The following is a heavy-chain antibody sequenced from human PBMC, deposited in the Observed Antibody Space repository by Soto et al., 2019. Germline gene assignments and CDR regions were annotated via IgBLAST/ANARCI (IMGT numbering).Heavy chain of an antibody. Sequence: QVQLVQSGAEVKKPGASVKVSCKASGYTFTSYDINWVRQATGQGLEWMGWMNPNSGNTGYAQRFQGRVTMTGNISISTAYMELSSLRSEDTAVYYCARWPDGYYYYGMDVWGQGTTVTVSS. CDR2: MNPNSGNT. CDR3: ARWPDGYYYYGMDV. CDR1: GYTFTSYD. J-gene: IGHJ6*02. V-gene: IGHV1-8*01.